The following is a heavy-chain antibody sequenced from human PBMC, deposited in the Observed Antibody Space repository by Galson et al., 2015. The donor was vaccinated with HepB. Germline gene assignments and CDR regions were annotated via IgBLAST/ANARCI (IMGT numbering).Heavy chain of an antibody. D-gene: IGHD3-16*01. CDR1: GYTFSNYG. CDR3: ARDASQAPYDSDY. CDR2: ISAYNGNR. V-gene: IGHV1-18*01. J-gene: IGHJ4*02. Sequence: SVKVSCKASGYTFSNYGISWVRQAPGHGLEWMGGISAYNGNRDYAQKFQDRVTMTTDTSTNTAYMELTSLRSDDTAVYFCARDASQAPYDSDYWGQGTLVTVSS.